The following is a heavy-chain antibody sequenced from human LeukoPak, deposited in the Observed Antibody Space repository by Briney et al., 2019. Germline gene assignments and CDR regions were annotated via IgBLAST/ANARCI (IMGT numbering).Heavy chain of an antibody. Sequence: SETLSLTCTVSGYSISSGYLWGWIRQPPGKGLEWIGSTYHGGTTYSNPSFKSRVIISEDTSKNQFSLKLSSVTAADTAVYYCARGSGDWTYYFDYWGQGTLVTVSS. J-gene: IGHJ4*02. CDR3: ARGSGDWTYYFDY. V-gene: IGHV4-38-2*02. CDR1: GYSISSGYL. D-gene: IGHD2-21*02. CDR2: TYHGGTT.